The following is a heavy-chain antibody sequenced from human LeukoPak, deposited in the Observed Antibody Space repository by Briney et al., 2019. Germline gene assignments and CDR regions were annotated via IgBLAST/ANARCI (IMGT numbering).Heavy chain of an antibody. V-gene: IGHV4-39*02. CDR3: AREVVPDVIDAFDI. J-gene: IGHJ3*02. CDR2: IYNSGST. CDR1: SGSISSYY. Sequence: SETLSLTCTVSSGSISSYYWGWIRQPPGKGLEWIGSIYNSGSTHYNPSLKSRVTISVDTSKNQFSLKLSSVTAADTAVYYCAREVVPDVIDAFDIWGQGTMVTVSS. D-gene: IGHD2-2*01.